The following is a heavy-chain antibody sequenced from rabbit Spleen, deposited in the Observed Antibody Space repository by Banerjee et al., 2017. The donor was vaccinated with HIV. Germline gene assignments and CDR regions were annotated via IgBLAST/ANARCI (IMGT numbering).Heavy chain of an antibody. CDR1: GFSFSDRDV. Sequence: QEQLEESGGGLVKPEGSLTLTCKASGFSFSDRDVMCWVRQAPGKGLEWIACINTATGKAVYASWAKGRFTISKTSSTTVTLQMTSLTAADTATYFCARGSATMTMVITGYYLYLWGPGTLVTVS. CDR2: INTATGKA. J-gene: IGHJ4*01. D-gene: IGHD2-1*01. CDR3: ARGSATMTMVITGYYLYL. V-gene: IGHV1S45*01.